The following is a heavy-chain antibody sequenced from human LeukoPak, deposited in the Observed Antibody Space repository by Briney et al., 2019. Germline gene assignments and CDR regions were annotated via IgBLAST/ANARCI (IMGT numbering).Heavy chain of an antibody. Sequence: GGSLRLSCAASGFTFNNYGMHWVRQAPGKGLEWVAVIWYDGSNKYYADSVKGRFTISRDNSKNALHLEMNSLRAENTAVYYCARDRGYCTDGVCFILDYWGQGTLVTVSS. D-gene: IGHD2-8*01. J-gene: IGHJ4*02. CDR2: IWYDGSNK. CDR1: GFTFNNYG. V-gene: IGHV3-33*01. CDR3: ARDRGYCTDGVCFILDY.